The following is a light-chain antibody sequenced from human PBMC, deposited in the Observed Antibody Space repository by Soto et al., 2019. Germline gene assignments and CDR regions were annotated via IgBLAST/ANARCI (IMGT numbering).Light chain of an antibody. J-gene: IGKJ1*01. CDR1: QSVSSY. CDR2: DAS. Sequence: EVVLTQSPATLSLSPGERATLSCRASQSVSSYLAWYQQKPGQAPRLLIYDASNRATGIPDRFSGSGSGTDFTLTISSLEPEDAAVYYCQQRPSWTFGQGPKVEIK. V-gene: IGKV3-11*01. CDR3: QQRPSWT.